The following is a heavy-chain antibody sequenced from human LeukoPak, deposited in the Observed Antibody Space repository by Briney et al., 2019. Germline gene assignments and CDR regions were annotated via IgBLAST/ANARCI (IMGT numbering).Heavy chain of an antibody. J-gene: IGHJ4*02. Sequence: ASVKVSCKASGYTFTHYAMHWVRQAPGPGLEWMGWINTGNGNTKYSQKFQGRVTLTRDTSAKIAYMEVTSLRSEDSAVYYCATRSASSYGGVFDFWGQGSLVIVSS. CDR2: INTGNGNT. CDR3: ATRSASSYGGVFDF. D-gene: IGHD3-16*01. V-gene: IGHV1-3*04. CDR1: GYTFTHYA.